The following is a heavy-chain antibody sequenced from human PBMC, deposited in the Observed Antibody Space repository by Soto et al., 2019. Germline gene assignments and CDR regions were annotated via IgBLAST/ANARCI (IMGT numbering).Heavy chain of an antibody. Sequence: QVQLVESGGGVVQPGRSLRLSCAASGFTFSSYGMHWVRQAPGKGLEWVAVVWYDGSNEYYADSEKGRFTISRDNSKNTLYLQMSSLRAEDTAVYYCARAYCSGGRCNPGAYWGQGTLVTVSS. V-gene: IGHV3-33*01. J-gene: IGHJ4*02. D-gene: IGHD2-15*01. CDR3: ARAYCSGGRCNPGAY. CDR1: GFTFSSYG. CDR2: VWYDGSNE.